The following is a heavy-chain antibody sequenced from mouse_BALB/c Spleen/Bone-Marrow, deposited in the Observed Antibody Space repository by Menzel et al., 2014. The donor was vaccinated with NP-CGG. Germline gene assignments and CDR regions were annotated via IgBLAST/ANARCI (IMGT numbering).Heavy chain of an antibody. CDR1: GFTFSSYA. Sequence: DVKLVESGGGLVKPGGSLKLSCAASGFTFSSYAMSWVRQTPEKRLEWVATISSGGSYTYYPDSVKERFTISRDNAKNTLYLQMSSLRSEDTAMYYCARHYYGSSYYFDYWGQGTPLTVSS. CDR3: ARHYYGSSYYFDY. V-gene: IGHV5-9-3*01. CDR2: ISSGGSYT. D-gene: IGHD1-1*01. J-gene: IGHJ2*01.